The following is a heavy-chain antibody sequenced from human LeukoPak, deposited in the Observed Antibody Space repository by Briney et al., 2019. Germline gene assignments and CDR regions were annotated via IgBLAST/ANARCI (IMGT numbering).Heavy chain of an antibody. J-gene: IGHJ4*02. D-gene: IGHD5-12*01. V-gene: IGHV3-9*01. CDR3: VTNGGGDSGYGNFDY. CDR2: INWNSDSI. CDR1: GFSFENYN. Sequence: GGSLRLSCAASGFSFENYNMNWVRQAPGKGLEWVSGINWNSDSIGYAVRGRFTISRDNAKNSLYLQMNSLRVEDTALYYCVTNGGGDSGYGNFDYWGQGTLVTVSS.